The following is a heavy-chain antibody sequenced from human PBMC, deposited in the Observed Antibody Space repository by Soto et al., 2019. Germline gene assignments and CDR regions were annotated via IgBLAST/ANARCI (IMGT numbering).Heavy chain of an antibody. CDR2: ISYSGST. D-gene: IGHD3-10*01. Sequence: SETLSLTCTVSGGSISSYYWIWIRQPPGKGLELIGYISYSGSTKYNPSLKSRVTISVDTSKNQFSLKLSSVTAADAAVYYCVRSHGGYWGQGTLVTVSS. CDR1: GGSISSYY. V-gene: IGHV4-59*08. CDR3: VRSHGGY. J-gene: IGHJ4*02.